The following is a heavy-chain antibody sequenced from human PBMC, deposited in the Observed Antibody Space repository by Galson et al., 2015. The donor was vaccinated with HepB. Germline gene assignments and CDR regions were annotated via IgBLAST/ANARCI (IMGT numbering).Heavy chain of an antibody. CDR2: ISSNGGST. V-gene: IGHV3-64*01. J-gene: IGHJ4*02. CDR3: ARGDKWEFDY. Sequence: SLRLSCAASGFTFSSYAMHWVRQAPGKRLEYVSAISSNGGSTYYANSVEGRFTISRDNSKNTLYLQMGSLRAEDMAVYYCARGDKWEFDYWGQGTLVTVSS. D-gene: IGHD1-26*01. CDR1: GFTFSSYA.